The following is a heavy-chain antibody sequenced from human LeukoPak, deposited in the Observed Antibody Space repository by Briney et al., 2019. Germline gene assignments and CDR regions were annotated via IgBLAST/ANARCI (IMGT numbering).Heavy chain of an antibody. CDR2: FSGSGSST. CDR1: GFTFSRYA. V-gene: IGHV3-23*01. J-gene: IGHJ3*02. CDR3: AKRPSTSWYDDAFDI. D-gene: IGHD6-13*01. Sequence: GGSLRLSCAASGFTFSRYAMSWVRQAPGKGLEGVSAFSGSGSSTYYADSVKGRFTISRDNSKNTLYLQMDRLRAEDTAVYYCAKRPSTSWYDDAFDIWGQGTMVTVSS.